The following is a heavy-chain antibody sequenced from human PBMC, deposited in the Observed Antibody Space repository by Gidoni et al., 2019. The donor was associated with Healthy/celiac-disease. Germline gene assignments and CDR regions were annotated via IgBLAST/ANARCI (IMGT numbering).Heavy chain of an antibody. CDR1: GGSISSGSYY. CDR2: IYTSGST. D-gene: IGHD6-6*01. CDR3: ALIGGSSSSDIDY. V-gene: IGHV4-61*02. Sequence: QVQLQESGPGLVKPSQTLSLTCTVSGGSISSGSYYWSWIRQPAGKGLEWIGRIYTSGSTNYNPSLKSRVTISVDTSKNQFSLKLSSVTAADTAVYYCALIGGSSSSDIDYWGQGTLVTVSS. J-gene: IGHJ4*02.